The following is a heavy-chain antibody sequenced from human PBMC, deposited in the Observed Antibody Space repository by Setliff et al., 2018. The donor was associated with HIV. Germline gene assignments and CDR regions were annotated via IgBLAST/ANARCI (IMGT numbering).Heavy chain of an antibody. D-gene: IGHD3-22*01. J-gene: IGHJ3*02. CDR1: GDLINNHN. V-gene: IGHV4-59*08. CDR2: IHYSGTS. Sequence: KASETLSLTCTVSGDLINNHNWNWIRQSPEKGLEWLGNIHYSGTSNYNSSLKSRTVISLDTSKKQFSLHFYSVTAADTAVYYCARSRIRGYYDTSPAMAFDIWGQGTMVTVSS. CDR3: ARSRIRGYYDTSPAMAFDI.